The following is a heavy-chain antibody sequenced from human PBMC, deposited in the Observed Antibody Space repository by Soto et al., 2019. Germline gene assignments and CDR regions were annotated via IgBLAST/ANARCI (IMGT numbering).Heavy chain of an antibody. CDR1: GFTFRNYW. CDR3: GRVVAADDAVDY. Sequence: GGSLRLSCAASGFTFRNYWVNWVRQAPGKGLEWVANIKQDGSTKNYVDSVKGRFTISRDNAKNSLYLQMNGLRAEDTAVYYCGRVVAADDAVDYWGQGTLVTVSS. CDR2: IKQDGSTK. J-gene: IGHJ4*02. D-gene: IGHD6-25*01. V-gene: IGHV3-7*01.